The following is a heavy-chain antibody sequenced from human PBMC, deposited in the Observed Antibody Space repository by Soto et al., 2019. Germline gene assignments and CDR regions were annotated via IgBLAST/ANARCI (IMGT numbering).Heavy chain of an antibody. Sequence: QVQLQESGPGLVKPSQTLSLTCTVSGGSISSGGYYWSWIRQHPGKGLEWIGYIYYSGSTYYNPSHKSRVTISVDTSKNQFSLKLSSVTAADTAVYYCARAGNYDYVWGSYRYHAFDIWGQGTMVTVSS. CDR2: IYYSGST. D-gene: IGHD3-16*02. V-gene: IGHV4-31*03. CDR1: GGSISSGGYY. CDR3: ARAGNYDYVWGSYRYHAFDI. J-gene: IGHJ3*02.